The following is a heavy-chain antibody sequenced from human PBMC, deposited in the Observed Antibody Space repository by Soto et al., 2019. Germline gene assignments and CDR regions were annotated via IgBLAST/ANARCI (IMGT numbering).Heavy chain of an antibody. J-gene: IGHJ4*02. V-gene: IGHV3-21*01. Sequence: PGGSLRLSCVASGFTFSAYSMNWFRQSPGKGLEWVSSISSRSDYIFYADSMRGRFTISRDNAKNSLYLQMDSLRVEDSAVYYCASSSPIRTPSLGPPYWGQGTLVTVSS. CDR3: ASSSPIRTPSLGPPY. D-gene: IGHD2-2*02. CDR1: GFTFSAYS. CDR2: ISSRSDYI.